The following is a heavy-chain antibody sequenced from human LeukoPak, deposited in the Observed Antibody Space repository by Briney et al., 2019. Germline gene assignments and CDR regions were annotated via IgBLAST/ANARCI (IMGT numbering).Heavy chain of an antibody. V-gene: IGHV4-31*03. Sequence: PSETLSLTCTVSGGSISSGGYYWSWMRQHPGKGREWIGYIYYSGSTYYNPSLKSRVTISVDTSKNQFSLKLSSVTAADTAVYYCASNWNYEGGAFDIWGQGTMVTVSS. CDR1: GGSISSGGYY. CDR2: IYYSGST. CDR3: ASNWNYEGGAFDI. J-gene: IGHJ3*02. D-gene: IGHD1-7*01.